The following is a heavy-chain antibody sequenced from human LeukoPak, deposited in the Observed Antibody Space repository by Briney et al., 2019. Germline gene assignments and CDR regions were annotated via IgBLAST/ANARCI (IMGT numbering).Heavy chain of an antibody. CDR3: AKEGDQFRGYLDV. J-gene: IGHJ6*03. CDR2: IWHDGSVV. V-gene: IGHV3-33*06. D-gene: IGHD3-16*01. Sequence: GGSLRLSCAASGFTFSRLGMQWVRQAPGKGLDWVAVIWHDGSVVNYADSVKGRFTISRDNSKSALYLQMNSLRGDDTAVYYCAKEGDQFRGYLDVWGKGTTVTVSS. CDR1: GFTFSRLG.